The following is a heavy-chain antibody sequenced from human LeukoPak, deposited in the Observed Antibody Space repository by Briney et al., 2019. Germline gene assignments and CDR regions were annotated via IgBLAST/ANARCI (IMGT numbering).Heavy chain of an antibody. J-gene: IGHJ6*02. CDR2: IYYSGST. CDR3: ARSIAVAGIVSDYYYYGMDV. D-gene: IGHD6-19*01. CDR1: GGSISSYY. Sequence: PSETLSLTCTVSGGSISSYYWSWIRQPPGKGLEWIGYIYYSGSTNYNPSLKSRVTISVHTSKKQFSLKLSSVTAADTAVYYCARSIAVAGIVSDYYYYGMDVWGQETTVTVSS. V-gene: IGHV4-59*08.